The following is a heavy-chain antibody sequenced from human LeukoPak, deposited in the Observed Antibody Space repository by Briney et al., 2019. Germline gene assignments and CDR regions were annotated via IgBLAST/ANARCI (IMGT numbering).Heavy chain of an antibody. D-gene: IGHD5-18*01. J-gene: IGHJ4*02. CDR1: GGSFSGYY. V-gene: IGHV4-34*01. CDR2: INHSGST. CDR3: ASTKFYSYGYRSLDY. Sequence: PSETLSLTCTVYGGSFSGYYWSWVRQPPGKGLEWIGEINHSGSTNYNPSLKSRVTISVDTSKNQFSLKLSSVTAADTAVYYCASTKFYSYGYRSLDYWGQGTLVTVSS.